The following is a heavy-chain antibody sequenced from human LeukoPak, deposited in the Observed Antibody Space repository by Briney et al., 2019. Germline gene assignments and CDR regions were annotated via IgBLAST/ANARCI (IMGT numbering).Heavy chain of an antibody. CDR2: ISGSDPGT. CDR1: GFNFRAYA. D-gene: IGHD6-19*01. Sequence: GGSLRLSCAASGFNFRAYAMSWVRQAPGKGLEWVSTISGSDPGTYYADSVKGRFTISRDNSKNTLFLQMNSLRGGDTAMYYCARVRGGGYRTADYWGQGTLVTVSS. J-gene: IGHJ4*02. CDR3: ARVRGGGYRTADY. V-gene: IGHV3-23*01.